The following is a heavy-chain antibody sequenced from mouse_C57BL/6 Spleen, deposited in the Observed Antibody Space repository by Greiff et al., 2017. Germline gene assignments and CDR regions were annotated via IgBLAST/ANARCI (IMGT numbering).Heavy chain of an antibody. Sequence: VKLMESGPGLVAPSQSLSITCTVSGFSLTSYGVDWVRQSPGKGLEWLGVIWGVGSTNYNSALKSRLSISKDNSKSQVFLKMNSLQTDDTAMYYCASIYSEFAYWGQGTLVTVSA. V-gene: IGHV2-6*01. CDR3: ASIYSEFAY. J-gene: IGHJ3*01. CDR1: GFSLTSYG. CDR2: IWGVGST. D-gene: IGHD2-1*01.